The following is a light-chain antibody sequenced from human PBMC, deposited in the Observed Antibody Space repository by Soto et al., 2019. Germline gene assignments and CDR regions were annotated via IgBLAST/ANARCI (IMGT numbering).Light chain of an antibody. CDR1: SSDVGGYNY. CDR2: EVS. V-gene: IGLV2-14*01. Sequence: QSALTQPASVSGSPGQSITISCTGNSSDVGGYNYVSWYQQHPGKAPKLMIYEVSNRPSGVSNRFSGSKSGNTASLTISGRQAEHEADDYCSSYTSSSTYVFGTGTKLTVL. J-gene: IGLJ1*01. CDR3: SSYTSSSTYV.